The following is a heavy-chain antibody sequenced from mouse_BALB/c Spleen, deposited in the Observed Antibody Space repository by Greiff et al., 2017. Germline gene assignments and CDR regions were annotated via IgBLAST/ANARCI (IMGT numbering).Heavy chain of an antibody. J-gene: IGHJ3*01. V-gene: IGHV1S81*02. D-gene: IGHD1-1*01. CDR2: INPSNGRT. CDR3: ARRDYYGSSYGFAY. Sequence: QVQLQQPGAELVKPGASVKLSCKASGYTFTSYWMHWVKQRPGQGLAWIGEINPSNGRTNYNEKFKSKATLTVDKSSSTADMQLSSLTSEDSAVYYWARRDYYGSSYGFAYWGQGTLVTVSA. CDR1: GYTFTSYW.